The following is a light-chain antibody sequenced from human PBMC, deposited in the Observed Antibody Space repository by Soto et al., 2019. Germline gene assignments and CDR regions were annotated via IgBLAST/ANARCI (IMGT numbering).Light chain of an antibody. CDR3: AQYGNLPIT. Sequence: DIQMTQSPSSLSASVGDRVTISCQASQDITNYLNWYRQKPGKAPKPLIYDASNLQTGVPSRFSGGGSGTDFTFTISSLQPEDIATYYCAQYGNLPITFGGGTRWIS. V-gene: IGKV1-33*01. J-gene: IGKJ4*01. CDR1: QDITNY. CDR2: DAS.